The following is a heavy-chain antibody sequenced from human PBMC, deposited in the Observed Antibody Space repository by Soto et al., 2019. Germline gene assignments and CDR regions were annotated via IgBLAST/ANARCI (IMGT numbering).Heavy chain of an antibody. V-gene: IGHV3-9*01. CDR1: GLNFDDFA. J-gene: IGHJ4*02. CDR3: AKFPEYSVYDGSYFDY. D-gene: IGHD5-12*01. Sequence: GGSLRLSCVGTGLNFDDFAMHWVRQAPGKGLEWVSGITWNSRVLAYADSVKGRFTISRDTSKSTLYLQMNSLRGEDTAVYYCAKFPEYSVYDGSYFDYWGQGTLVTVSS. CDR2: ITWNSRVL.